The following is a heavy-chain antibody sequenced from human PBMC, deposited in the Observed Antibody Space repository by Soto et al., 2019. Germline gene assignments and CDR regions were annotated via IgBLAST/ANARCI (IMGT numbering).Heavy chain of an antibody. CDR1: GGTFSSYA. D-gene: IGHD2-2*01. J-gene: IGHJ5*02. V-gene: IGHV1-69*05. Sequence: GASVKVSCKASGGTFSSYAISWVRQAPGQGLEWMGGIIPIFGTANYAQKFQGRVTITTDESTSTAYMELSSLRSEDTAVYYCASFYCSSTSCYLAWFDPWGQGTLVTVSS. CDR3: ASFYCSSTSCYLAWFDP. CDR2: IIPIFGTA.